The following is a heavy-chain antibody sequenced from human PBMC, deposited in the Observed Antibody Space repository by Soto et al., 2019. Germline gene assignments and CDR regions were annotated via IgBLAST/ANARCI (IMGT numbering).Heavy chain of an antibody. J-gene: IGHJ4*02. CDR3: VRENYFDY. CDR1: GFTFRNYW. CDR2: IKQDGSER. Sequence: EEQLVESGGGLVQPGGSLRLSCAGSGFTFRNYWMGWVRQAPGKRLEWVANIKQDGSERSYADSVKGRFTNSRDNAKNSLYLQMSSLGADDTAVYYCVRENYFDYWGQGILVIVSS. V-gene: IGHV3-7*01.